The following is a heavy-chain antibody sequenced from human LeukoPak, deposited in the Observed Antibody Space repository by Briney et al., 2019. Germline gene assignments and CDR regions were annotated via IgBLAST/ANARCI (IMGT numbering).Heavy chain of an antibody. J-gene: IGHJ4*02. CDR2: ISSSGSTI. CDR1: GFTFSDYY. CDR3: ARGPYSSGWSLGYFDY. D-gene: IGHD6-19*01. Sequence: PGGSLRLSCAASGFTFSDYYMSWIRQAPGKGLEWVSYISSSGSTISYADSVKGRFTISRDNSKNTLYLQMNSLRPEDTAVYYCARGPYSSGWSLGYFDYWGQGTLVTVSS. V-gene: IGHV3-11*04.